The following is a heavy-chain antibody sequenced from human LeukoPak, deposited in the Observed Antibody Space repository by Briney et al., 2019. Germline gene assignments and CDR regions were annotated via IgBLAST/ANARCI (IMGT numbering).Heavy chain of an antibody. CDR1: GFTLSSYR. V-gene: IGHV3-21*04. D-gene: IGHD5-12*01. Sequence: GGSLRLSCAASGFTLSSYRMNWVRQAPGKGLEWVSSITRSSSYIYYADSVRGRFTTSRDNAKNSLYLQMNSLRAEDTAVYYCAKDQGGGYDYYLPRYYYYYMDVWGKGTTVTVS. J-gene: IGHJ6*03. CDR2: ITRSSSYI. CDR3: AKDQGGGYDYYLPRYYYYYMDV.